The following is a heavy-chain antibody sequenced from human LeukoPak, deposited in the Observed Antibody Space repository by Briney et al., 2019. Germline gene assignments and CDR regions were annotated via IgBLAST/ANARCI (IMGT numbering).Heavy chain of an antibody. CDR2: IYTSGST. D-gene: IGHD3-3*01. V-gene: IGHV4-61*02. Sequence: SQTLSLTCTVSGGSISSGSYYWSWIRQPAGKGLEWIGRIYTSGSTNYNPSLKSRVTISVDTSKNQFSLKLSSVTAADTAVYYCARAQDSWSGYRHFDIWGQGTMVTVSS. J-gene: IGHJ3*02. CDR3: ARAQDSWSGYRHFDI. CDR1: GGSISSGSYY.